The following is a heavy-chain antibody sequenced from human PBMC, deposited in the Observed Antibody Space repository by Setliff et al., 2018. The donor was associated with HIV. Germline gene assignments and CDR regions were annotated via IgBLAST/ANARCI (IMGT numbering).Heavy chain of an antibody. J-gene: IGHJ2*01. CDR2: LYHSGTN. V-gene: IGHV4-38-2*01. CDR1: GYSISSGYF. CDR3: ARGPPFDR. Sequence: SETLSLTCAVSGYSISSGYFWGWIRQPPGKGLEWIGSLYHSGTNFYNPSLKSRVTISLDTSTNRFSLKLNSVTAADTAIYYCARGPPFDRWGRGTLVTVSS.